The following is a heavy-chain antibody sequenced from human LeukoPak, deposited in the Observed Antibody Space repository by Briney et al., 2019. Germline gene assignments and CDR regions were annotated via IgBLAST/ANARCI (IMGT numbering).Heavy chain of an antibody. Sequence: PSETLSLTCTVSGDSISSSSYYWGWIRQPPGKGLEWIGSIYYSGSTYYNPSLKSRVTKSVDTSKNQFSLKLSSVTAADTAVYYCARHSRTPGIAVAGRLDWGQGTLVTVSS. CDR2: IYYSGST. CDR3: ARHSRTPGIAVAGRLD. D-gene: IGHD6-19*01. V-gene: IGHV4-39*01. CDR1: GDSISSSSYY. J-gene: IGHJ4*02.